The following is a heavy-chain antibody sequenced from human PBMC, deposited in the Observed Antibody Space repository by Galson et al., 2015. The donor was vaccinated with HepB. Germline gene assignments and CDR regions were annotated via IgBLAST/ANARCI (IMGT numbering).Heavy chain of an antibody. CDR1: GFTFSSYG. Sequence: SLRLSCAASGFTFSSYGMHWVRQAPGKGLEWVAVISYDGSNKYYADSVKGRFTISRDNSKNTLYLQMNSLRAEDTAVYYCAKEAGGRYYYDSSGYMDYWGQGTLVTVSS. CDR2: ISYDGSNK. J-gene: IGHJ4*02. CDR3: AKEAGGRYYYDSSGYMDY. D-gene: IGHD3-22*01. V-gene: IGHV3-30*18.